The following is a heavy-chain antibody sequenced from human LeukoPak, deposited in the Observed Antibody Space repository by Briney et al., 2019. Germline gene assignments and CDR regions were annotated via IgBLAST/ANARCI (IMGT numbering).Heavy chain of an antibody. D-gene: IGHD4-17*01. V-gene: IGHV4-39*07. CDR2: IFYSGST. CDR1: GGSISTSSYY. CDR3: ARVEDYGDYYAFDI. Sequence: SETLSLTCTVSGGSISTSSYYWGWVRQPPGKGLEWIGNIFYSGSTYYSPSLKSRVTISLDTSRNQFSLKLNSVTPEDTAVYYCARVEDYGDYYAFDIWGQGTMVTVSS. J-gene: IGHJ3*02.